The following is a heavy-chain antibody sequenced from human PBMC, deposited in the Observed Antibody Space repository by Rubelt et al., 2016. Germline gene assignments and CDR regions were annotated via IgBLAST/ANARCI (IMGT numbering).Heavy chain of an antibody. CDR2: INPNSGGT. CDR1: GYTFTGYY. J-gene: IGHJ4*02. V-gene: IGHV1-2*02. CDR3: ARIGSYGNGCW. Sequence: QVQLVQSGAEVKKPGASVKVSCKASGYTFTGYYMHWVRQAPGRGLEWMGWINPNSGGTNYEQKFQGRVTMTRDTSISTAYMELSRLRSDDTAVYYCARIGSYGNGCWWGQGTLVTVSS. D-gene: IGHD5-18*01.